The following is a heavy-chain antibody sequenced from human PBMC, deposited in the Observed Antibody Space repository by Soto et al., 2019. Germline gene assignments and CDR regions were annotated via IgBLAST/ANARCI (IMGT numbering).Heavy chain of an antibody. CDR1: GFTFSSYG. D-gene: IGHD3-22*01. J-gene: IGHJ3*02. Sequence: GGSLRLSCAASGFTFSSYGMHWVRQAPGKGLEWVAVIWYDGSNKYYADSVKGRFTISRDNSKNTLYLQMNSLRAEDTAVYYCARPFYYDSSGYYSPHDAFDIWGQGTMVTVS. CDR2: IWYDGSNK. CDR3: ARPFYYDSSGYYSPHDAFDI. V-gene: IGHV3-33*01.